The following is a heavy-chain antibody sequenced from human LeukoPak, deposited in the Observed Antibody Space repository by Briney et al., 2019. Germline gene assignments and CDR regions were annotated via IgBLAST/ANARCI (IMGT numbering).Heavy chain of an antibody. D-gene: IGHD6-19*01. J-gene: IGHJ4*02. CDR1: GFTFSNYW. CDR2: INSDGRST. V-gene: IGHV3-74*01. Sequence: GGSLRLSCAASGFTFSNYWMHWVRQAPGEGVVWVAHINSDGRSTNYADSVKGRFTISRDNAKNTLYMKRNRLRSEDTAVYYCAKDMYSSGWSYYFDHWGQGTLVTVSS. CDR3: AKDMYSSGWSYYFDH.